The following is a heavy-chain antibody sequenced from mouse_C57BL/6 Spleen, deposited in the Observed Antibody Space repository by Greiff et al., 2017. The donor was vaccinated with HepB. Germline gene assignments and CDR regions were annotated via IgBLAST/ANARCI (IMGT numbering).Heavy chain of an antibody. J-gene: IGHJ1*03. Sequence: VQLKQSGAELVRPGTSVKMSCKASGYTFTNYWIGWVKQRPGHGLEWIGDIYPGGGNTYYNEKFKGKATLTADKSSSTAYMQISSLTSEDSALYDGARDLDGDWCFDDWGKGTTVTVSS. CDR3: ARDLDGDWCFDD. CDR2: IYPGGGNT. V-gene: IGHV1-63*01. D-gene: IGHD1-1*02. CDR1: GYTFTNYW.